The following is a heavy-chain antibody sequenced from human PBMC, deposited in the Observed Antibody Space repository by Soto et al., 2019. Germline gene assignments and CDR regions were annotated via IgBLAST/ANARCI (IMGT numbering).Heavy chain of an antibody. CDR1: GYTFTSYG. D-gene: IGHD3-22*01. J-gene: IGHJ4*02. CDR2: ISAYNGNT. Sequence: QVQLVQSGAEVKKPGASVKVSCKASGYTFTSYGISWVRQAPGQGLEWMGWISAYNGNTNYAQKLQGRVTMTTDTSTSTAYMELRSLRSDDTAVYYCARVPWSRYYDSSGYPPDYWGQGTLVTVSS. V-gene: IGHV1-18*01. CDR3: ARVPWSRYYDSSGYPPDY.